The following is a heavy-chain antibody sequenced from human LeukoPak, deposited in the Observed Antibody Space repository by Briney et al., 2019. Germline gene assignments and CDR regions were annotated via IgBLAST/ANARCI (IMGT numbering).Heavy chain of an antibody. CDR3: AKGRVYSYGLFDY. CDR2: ISGSGGST. CDR1: GFTFSSYA. Sequence: PGGSLRLSCAASGFTFSSYAMSWVRQAPGMGLEWVSAISGSGGSTYYADSVKARFTISRDNSKNTLYLQMNSLRAEDTAVYYCAKGRVYSYGLFDYWGQGTLVTVSS. V-gene: IGHV3-23*01. D-gene: IGHD5-18*01. J-gene: IGHJ4*02.